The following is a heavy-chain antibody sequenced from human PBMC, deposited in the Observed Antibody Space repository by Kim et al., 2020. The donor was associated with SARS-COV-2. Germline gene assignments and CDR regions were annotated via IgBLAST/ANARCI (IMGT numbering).Heavy chain of an antibody. CDR2: IYTSGST. Sequence: SETLSLTCTVSGGSISSYYWSWIRQPAGKGLEWIGRIYTSGSTNYNPSLKSRVTMSVDTSKNQFSLKLSSVTAADTAVYYCARDYNSFRSGWPKYYYYYYGMDVWGQGTTVTVSS. V-gene: IGHV4-4*07. D-gene: IGHD6-19*01. CDR3: ARDYNSFRSGWPKYYYYYYGMDV. CDR1: GGSISSYY. J-gene: IGHJ6*02.